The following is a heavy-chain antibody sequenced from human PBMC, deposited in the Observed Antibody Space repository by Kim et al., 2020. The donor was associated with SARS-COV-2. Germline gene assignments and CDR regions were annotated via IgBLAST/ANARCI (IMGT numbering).Heavy chain of an antibody. J-gene: IGHJ4*02. CDR2: LHYSVVT. V-gene: IGHV4-39*02. D-gene: IGHD2-15*01. Sequence: QPPGKGLEWMPNLHYSVVTHDSPSLSRRVTISADTTKNHLSLNLRSVTAADRAVYFGAREVVGSRPYNYWAQGILVTVSS. CDR3: AREVVGSRPYNY.